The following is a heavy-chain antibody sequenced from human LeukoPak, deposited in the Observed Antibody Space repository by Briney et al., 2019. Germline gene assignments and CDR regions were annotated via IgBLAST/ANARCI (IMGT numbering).Heavy chain of an antibody. V-gene: IGHV3-23*01. Sequence: GGSLRLSCAASGFTFSSYAMSWVRQAPGKGLEWVSAISGSGGSTYYADSVKGRFTISRDNSKNTLYPQMNSLRAEDTAVYYCAKSEHGGNSSRWFDPWGQRVMVTVSS. D-gene: IGHD4-23*01. CDR1: GFTFSSYA. CDR3: AKSEHGGNSSRWFDP. CDR2: ISGSGGST. J-gene: IGHJ5*02.